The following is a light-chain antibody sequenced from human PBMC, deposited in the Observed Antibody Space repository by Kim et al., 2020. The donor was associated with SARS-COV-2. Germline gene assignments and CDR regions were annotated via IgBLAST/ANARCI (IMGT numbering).Light chain of an antibody. CDR1: QTMNTW. CDR3: QQYSRDPCN. V-gene: IGKV1-5*03. J-gene: IGKJ2*02. CDR2: EAS. Sequence: IQMTQSPYTLSASIGDRVTITCRASQTMNTWLVWYQQKPGKPPKLLISEASNLEDGVPSRFSGSGSGTDFALTISSLQPDDFATYYCQQYSRDPCNFGQGTKLEI.